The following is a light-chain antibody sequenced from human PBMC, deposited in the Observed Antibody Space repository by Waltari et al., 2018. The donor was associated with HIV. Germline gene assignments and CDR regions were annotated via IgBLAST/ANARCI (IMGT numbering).Light chain of an antibody. V-gene: IGKV3D-20*01. CDR3: QQYASSPIT. J-gene: IGKJ5*01. Sequence: EIELTQSPATLSLSPGESATLSCGASQGVSSAYLAWYQQRPGLSPMLLIYDASTLATGIPDRFICSGSGTDFTLTISRLEPEDFAVYFCQQYASSPITFCQGTRLEIK. CDR2: DAS. CDR1: QGVSSAY.